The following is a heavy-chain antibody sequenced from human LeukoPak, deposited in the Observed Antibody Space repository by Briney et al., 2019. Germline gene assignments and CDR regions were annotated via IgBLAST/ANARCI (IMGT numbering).Heavy chain of an antibody. CDR2: IHQSGST. J-gene: IGHJ4*02. D-gene: IGHD4-11*01. CDR1: GGSISSSNW. CDR3: ARGRSNTIFDY. V-gene: IGHV4-4*02. Sequence: SETLSLTCAVSGGSISSSNWWTWVRQPPGKGLEWIGEIHQSGSTNYIPSLKSRVIISVDKSKNQFSLKMSSVTAADTAVYYCARGRSNTIFDYWGQGTLVTVSS.